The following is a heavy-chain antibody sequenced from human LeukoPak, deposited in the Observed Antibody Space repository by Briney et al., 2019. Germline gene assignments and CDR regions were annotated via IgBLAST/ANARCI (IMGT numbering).Heavy chain of an antibody. D-gene: IGHD3-3*01. Sequence: PGGSLRLSCAASGFTFSSYGMHWVRQAPGKGLEWVAVISYDGSNKYYAYSVKGRFTISRDNSKNTLYLQMNSLRAEDTAVYYCAKGGRYEVLEWLLYYYYYMDVWGKGTTVTISS. CDR3: AKGGRYEVLEWLLYYYYYMDV. V-gene: IGHV3-30*18. J-gene: IGHJ6*03. CDR2: ISYDGSNK. CDR1: GFTFSSYG.